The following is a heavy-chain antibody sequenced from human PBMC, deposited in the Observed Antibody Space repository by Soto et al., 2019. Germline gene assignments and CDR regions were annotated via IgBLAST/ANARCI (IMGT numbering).Heavy chain of an antibody. CDR3: AYAYDFLSGTNWFDP. D-gene: IGHD3-3*01. Sequence: QITLKESGPTLVRPTQTLTLTCTFSGFSLSTNGVGVVWIRQPPGKALEWLALIYWDDAKRYSPSVRSRLTITKDTSKTQVLLTMTNMGPMDTGTYYCAYAYDFLSGTNWFDPWGQGTLVTVSS. J-gene: IGHJ5*02. CDR2: IYWDDAK. CDR1: GFSLSTNGVG. V-gene: IGHV2-5*02.